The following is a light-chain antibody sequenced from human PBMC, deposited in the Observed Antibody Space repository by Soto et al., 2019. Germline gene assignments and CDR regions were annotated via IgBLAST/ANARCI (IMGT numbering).Light chain of an antibody. CDR1: SRDVGANNY. CDR3: SSYAGSNNFV. J-gene: IGLJ1*01. Sequence: QSALTQPPSASGSPGQSVTISCTGTSRDVGANNYVSWYQQHPGKAPKLMIYEVGNRPAGVPDRFSASKSGNTASLTVSGLQAEDEADYYCSSYAGSNNFVFGSGTKVTV. V-gene: IGLV2-8*01. CDR2: EVG.